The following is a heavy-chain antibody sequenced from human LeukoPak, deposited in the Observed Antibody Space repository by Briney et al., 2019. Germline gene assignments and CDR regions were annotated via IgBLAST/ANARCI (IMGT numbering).Heavy chain of an antibody. CDR2: ISSSGSTI. CDR3: ARDGSGSYYNLSFDY. V-gene: IGHV3-48*03. J-gene: IGHJ4*02. CDR1: GFTFSSYE. D-gene: IGHD3-10*01. Sequence: GGSLRLSCAASGFTFSSYEMNWVRQAPGKGLEWVSYISSSGSTIYYADSVKGRFTISRDNAKNSLYLQMNSLRAEDTAVYYCARDGSGSYYNLSFDYWGQGTLVTVSS.